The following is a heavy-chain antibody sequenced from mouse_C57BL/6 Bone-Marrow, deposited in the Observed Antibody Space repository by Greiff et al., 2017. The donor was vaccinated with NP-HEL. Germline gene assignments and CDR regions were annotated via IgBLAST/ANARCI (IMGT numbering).Heavy chain of an antibody. CDR2: IDPETGGT. Sequence: VQLQQSGAELVRPGASVTLSCKASGYTFTDYEMHWVKQTPVHGLEWIGAIDPETGGTAYNQKFKGKAILTADKSSSTAYMELRSLTSEDSAVYSGNPYYAMDYWGQGTSVTVSS. CDR3: NPYYAMDY. J-gene: IGHJ4*01. CDR1: GYTFTDYE. V-gene: IGHV1-15*01.